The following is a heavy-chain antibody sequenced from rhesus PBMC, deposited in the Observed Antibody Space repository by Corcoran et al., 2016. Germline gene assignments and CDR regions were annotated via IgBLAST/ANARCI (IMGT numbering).Heavy chain of an antibody. CDR1: GFTFSSYA. V-gene: IGHV3-103*01. CDR3: AKGGYSSWSSYFDY. J-gene: IGHJ4*01. CDR2: INSGGGST. D-gene: IGHD6-13*01. Sequence: EVQLVETGGGLVQPGGSLRLSCAASGFTFSSYAMQWVRQAPGKGLEWISAINSGGGSTYDADSVKGRFTISRDNSKNTLSLQMNSLRAEDTAVYYCAKGGYSSWSSYFDYWGQGVLVTVSS.